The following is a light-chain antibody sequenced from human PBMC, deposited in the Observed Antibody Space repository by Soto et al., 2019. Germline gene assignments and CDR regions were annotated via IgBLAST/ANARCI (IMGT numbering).Light chain of an antibody. CDR3: QQYNNWPYT. J-gene: IGKJ2*01. CDR1: QSVSRN. CDR2: AAY. V-gene: IGKV3-15*01. Sequence: EIVMTQSLATLSVSPGERATLSCRASQSVSRNLAWYQQKPGQAPRLLISAAYSRATDVPARFSGSGSGTEFSLTISSLQSEDFAIYYCQQYNNWPYTFGQGTKLEIK.